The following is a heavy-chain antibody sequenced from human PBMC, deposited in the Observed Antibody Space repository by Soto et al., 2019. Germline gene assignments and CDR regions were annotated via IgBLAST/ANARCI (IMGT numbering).Heavy chain of an antibody. D-gene: IGHD3-10*01. J-gene: IGHJ5*02. CDR1: GGSISSYY. V-gene: IGHV4-59*01. Sequence: SETLSLTCTVSGGSISSYYWSWIRQPPGKGLEWIGYIYYSGSTNYNPSLKSRVTISVDTSKNQFSLKLSSVTAADTAVYYCARDVSGITMVRGVIIPTSNWFDPWGQGTLVTVSS. CDR3: ARDVSGITMVRGVIIPTSNWFDP. CDR2: IYYSGST.